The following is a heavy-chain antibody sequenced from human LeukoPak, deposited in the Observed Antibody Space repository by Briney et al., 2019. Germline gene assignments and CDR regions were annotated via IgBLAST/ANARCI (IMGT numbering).Heavy chain of an antibody. CDR3: AKGAGGFSYYNWFDP. CDR2: IYYSGTT. J-gene: IGHJ5*02. D-gene: IGHD5-18*01. V-gene: IGHV4-39*07. Sequence: SETLSLTCTVSGGSISSSPYYWGWIRQPPGKGLEWIGSIYYSGTTHYNPSLESRVTISVDTSKNQFSLKLASVTAADTTIYYCAKGAGGFSYYNWFDPWGQGTLVTVSS. CDR1: GGSISSSPYY.